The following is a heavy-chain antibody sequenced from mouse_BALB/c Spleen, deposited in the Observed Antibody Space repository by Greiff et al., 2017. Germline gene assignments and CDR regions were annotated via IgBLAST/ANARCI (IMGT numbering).Heavy chain of an antibody. CDR3: ARGGITGAMDY. J-gene: IGHJ4*01. CDR2: INPSTGYT. Sequence: QVQLQQSGAELAKPGASVKMSCKASGYTFTSYWLHWVKQRPGQGLEWIGYINPSTGYTEYNQKFKDKATLTADKSSSTAYMQLSSLTSEDSAVYYGARGGITGAMDYGGQGTSVTVSS. V-gene: IGHV1-7*01. CDR1: GYTFTSYW. D-gene: IGHD2-4*01.